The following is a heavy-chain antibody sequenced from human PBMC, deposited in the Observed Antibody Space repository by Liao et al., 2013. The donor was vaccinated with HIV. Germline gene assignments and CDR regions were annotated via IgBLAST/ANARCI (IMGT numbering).Heavy chain of an antibody. CDR1: GGSVSSSGYY. V-gene: IGHV4-61*02. CDR2: IYTSGST. CDR3: ARGTIFGPDY. D-gene: IGHD3-3*01. Sequence: QLQLQESGPGLVKPSETLSLTCTVSGGSVSSSGYYWSWIRQPAGKGLEWIGRIYTSGSTNYNPSLKSRVTISVDTSKNQFSLKLSSVTAADTAVYYCARGTIFGPDYWGQGTLVTVSS. J-gene: IGHJ4*02.